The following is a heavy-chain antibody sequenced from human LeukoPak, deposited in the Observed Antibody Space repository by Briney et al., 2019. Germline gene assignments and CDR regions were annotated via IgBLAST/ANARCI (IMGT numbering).Heavy chain of an antibody. CDR3: AKQEAVTQDSSVDL. D-gene: IGHD1/OR15-1a*01. Sequence: ASVKVSCKASVDSFSIYAIIWVRRAPGQGLEWLGRVIAIFGTANYPQKFQGRVTITADIFSSTVYIEMTNLTSDDTAVYFCAKQEAVTQDSSVDLRGNGTTVSVS. J-gene: IGHJ6*03. CDR1: VDSFSIYA. CDR2: VIAIFGTA. V-gene: IGHV1-69*06.